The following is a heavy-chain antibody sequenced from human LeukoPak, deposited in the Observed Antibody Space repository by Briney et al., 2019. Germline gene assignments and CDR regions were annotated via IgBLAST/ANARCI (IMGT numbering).Heavy chain of an antibody. CDR2: TWYDGSNE. CDR1: GFTFSSYG. CDR3: AKGEVTPALAEYFQH. V-gene: IGHV3-33*06. J-gene: IGHJ1*01. Sequence: GGSLRLSCAAYGFTFSSYGMHWVRQAPGKGLEGVAATWYDGSNEYYADFVKGRFTISRDNSKNTLYLQMNSLRADDTAVYYCAKGEVTPALAEYFQHWGQGTLVTVSS. D-gene: IGHD2-2*01.